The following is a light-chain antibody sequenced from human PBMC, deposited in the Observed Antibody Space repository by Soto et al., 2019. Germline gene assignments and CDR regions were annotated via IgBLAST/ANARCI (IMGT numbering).Light chain of an antibody. CDR1: QSVSSN. Sequence: IVMTQSPATLSVSPGERATLSCRASQSVSSNLAWYQQKPGQAPRLLIYGASTMATGIPARFSGSGSGTEFTLTISILQSEDFAVYYYQQYNNWPHPWTFGQGTKVEIK. CDR2: GAS. V-gene: IGKV3-15*01. CDR3: QQYNNWPHPWT. J-gene: IGKJ1*01.